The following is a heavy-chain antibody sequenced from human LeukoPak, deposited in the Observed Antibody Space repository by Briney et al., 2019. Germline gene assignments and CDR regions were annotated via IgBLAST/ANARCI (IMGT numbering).Heavy chain of an antibody. J-gene: IGHJ3*02. CDR2: IIPIFGTA. Sequence: GASVKVSCKASGGTFSSYAISWVRQAPGQGLEWMGRIIPIFGTANYAQKFQGRVTITTDESTSTAYMELSSLRSEDTAVYYCARERVDPGDIVVVVAATRAFDIWGQGTMATVSS. CDR1: GGTFSSYA. V-gene: IGHV1-69*05. CDR3: ARERVDPGDIVVVVAATRAFDI. D-gene: IGHD2-15*01.